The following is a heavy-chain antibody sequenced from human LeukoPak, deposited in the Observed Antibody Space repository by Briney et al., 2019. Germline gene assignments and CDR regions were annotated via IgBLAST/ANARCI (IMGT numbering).Heavy chain of an antibody. D-gene: IGHD3-9*01. CDR2: IFHSGST. J-gene: IGHJ4*02. Sequence: SETLSLTCTVSGYSISSGYYWGWIRQPPGKGLEWIGSIFHSGSTYYNPSLKRRVTISIDASKHQFSLTLSSVTAADTAVYYCARRTTYFGWRPSESPSCFDYWGQGTLVTVSS. CDR1: GYSISSGYY. V-gene: IGHV4-38-2*02. CDR3: ARRTTYFGWRPSESPSCFDY.